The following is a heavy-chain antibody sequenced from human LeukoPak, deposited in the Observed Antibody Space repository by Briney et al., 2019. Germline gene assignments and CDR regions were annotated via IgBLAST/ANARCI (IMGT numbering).Heavy chain of an antibody. CDR1: GYTFTSYG. CDR3: ARETNYDILTGYYHPDAFDI. CDR2: ISAYNGNT. V-gene: IGHV1-18*01. J-gene: IGHJ3*02. Sequence: ASVKVSCKASGYTFTSYGISWVRQAPGQGLEWMGWISAYNGNTNYAQKLQGRATMTTDTSTSTAYMELRSLRSDDTAVYYCARETNYDILTGYYHPDAFDIWGQGTMVTVSS. D-gene: IGHD3-9*01.